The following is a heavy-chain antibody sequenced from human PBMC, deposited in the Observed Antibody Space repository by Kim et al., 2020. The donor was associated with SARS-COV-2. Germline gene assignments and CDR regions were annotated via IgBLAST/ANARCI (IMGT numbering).Heavy chain of an antibody. D-gene: IGHD6-19*01. CDR3: ARGVGLGGLYWYFAL. J-gene: IGHJ2*01. CDR2: IIPMYGTT. Sequence: SVKVSCEASGATVTSFAISWVRQAPGQGLEWMGAIIPMYGTTYYAQKFQDRVTFTADEGTSTVYMELRSLRPEDTAIFYCARGVGLGGLYWYFALWGRGTLVTVSS. CDR1: GATVTSFA. V-gene: IGHV1-69*13.